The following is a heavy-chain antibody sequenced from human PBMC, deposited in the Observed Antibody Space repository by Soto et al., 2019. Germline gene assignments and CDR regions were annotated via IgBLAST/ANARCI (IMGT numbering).Heavy chain of an antibody. V-gene: IGHV3-30*18. CDR1: GFTFSSYG. CDR3: AKDPASRGWYEGYFDY. J-gene: IGHJ4*02. D-gene: IGHD6-19*01. Sequence: QVQLVESGGGVVQPGRSLRLSCAASGFTFSSYGMHWVRQAPGKGLEWVAVISYDGSNKYYADSVKGRFTISRDNSKNTLYLQMNSLRAEDTAVYYCAKDPASRGWYEGYFDYWGQGTLVTVSS. CDR2: ISYDGSNK.